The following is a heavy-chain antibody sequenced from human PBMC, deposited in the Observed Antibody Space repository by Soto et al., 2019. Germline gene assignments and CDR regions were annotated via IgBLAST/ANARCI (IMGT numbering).Heavy chain of an antibody. CDR2: ISYDGSNK. J-gene: IGHJ4*02. V-gene: IGHV3-30-3*01. Sequence: VGSLRLSCAASGFTFSSYAMHWVRQAPGKGLEWVAVISYDGSNKYYADSVKGRFTISRDNSKNTLYLQMNSLRAEDTAVYYCARGSVIAVAAADYWGQGTLVTVSS. CDR1: GFTFSSYA. CDR3: ARGSVIAVAAADY. D-gene: IGHD6-19*01.